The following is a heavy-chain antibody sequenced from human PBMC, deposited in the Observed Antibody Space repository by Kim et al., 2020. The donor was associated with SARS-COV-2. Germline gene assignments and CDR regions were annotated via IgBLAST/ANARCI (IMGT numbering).Heavy chain of an antibody. CDR3: AREESSSWPSSTYFDL. J-gene: IGHJ2*01. V-gene: IGHV3-11*05. Sequence: SVKGRFTISRDNAKNSLYLQMNSLRAEDTAVYYCAREESSSWPSSTYFDLWGRGTLVTVSS. D-gene: IGHD6-13*01.